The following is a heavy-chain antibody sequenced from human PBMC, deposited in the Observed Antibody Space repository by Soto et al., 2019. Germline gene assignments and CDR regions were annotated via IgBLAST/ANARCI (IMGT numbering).Heavy chain of an antibody. CDR3: ARGRGSTGCLWREHYFDY. CDR2: IDIGGNT. Sequence: EVQVVESGGGLVQPGGSLRLSCAASGFSVTNNYMNWVRQAPGKGLEWVSIIDIGGNTYYADSVKDRFTISRDNSRSTLYIHKDSLRAEGTAVYYCARGRGSTGCLWREHYFDYWGQGTLVTVSP. D-gene: IGHD2-2*01. CDR1: GFSVTNNY. V-gene: IGHV3-66*01. J-gene: IGHJ4*02.